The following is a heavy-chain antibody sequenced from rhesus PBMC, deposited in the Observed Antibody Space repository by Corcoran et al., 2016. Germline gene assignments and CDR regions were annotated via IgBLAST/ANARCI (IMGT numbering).Heavy chain of an antibody. CDR1: GYSISRGYS. Sequence: QVQLQESGPGLVKPLETLSLICAVSGYSISRGYSWSWIRPPPGKGLEWIGYITYSGSTSYNPSLKSRVTISRDTSKNQFSLKLSSVTAADTAVYYCARPHYSGSDYWGQGVLVTVSS. D-gene: IGHD3-16*01. CDR2: ITYSGST. V-gene: IGHV4-122*02. CDR3: ARPHYSGSDY. J-gene: IGHJ4*01.